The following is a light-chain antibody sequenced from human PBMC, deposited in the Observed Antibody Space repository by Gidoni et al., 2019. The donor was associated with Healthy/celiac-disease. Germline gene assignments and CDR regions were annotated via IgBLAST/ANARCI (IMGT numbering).Light chain of an antibody. CDR2: DDS. CDR3: QVWDSSSDHVV. J-gene: IGLJ2*01. V-gene: IGLV3-21*03. CDR1: NIGSKS. Sequence: SYLLTLPPSVPVAPGKTARITCGGNNIGSKSVHWYQQKPGQAPVLVVYDDSDRPSAIPERFSGSNSGNTATLTISRVEAGDEADYYCQVWDSSSDHVVFGGGTKLTVL.